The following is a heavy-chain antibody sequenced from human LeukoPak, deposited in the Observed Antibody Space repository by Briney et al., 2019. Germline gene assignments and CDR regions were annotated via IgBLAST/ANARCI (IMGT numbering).Heavy chain of an antibody. CDR1: GFSFSTYA. CDR2: ISGSGYTT. J-gene: IGHJ6*02. D-gene: IGHD2-2*01. Sequence: GGSLRLSCAASGFSFSTYAMNWVRQGPGKGLEWVATISGSGYTTYYADSVKGRFTISRDNSKNTLFLQMDSLRAEDAAVFFCARYCSSSTCQGSSYYFGMDVWGQGTTVTVSS. CDR3: ARYCSSSTCQGSSYYFGMDV. V-gene: IGHV3-23*01.